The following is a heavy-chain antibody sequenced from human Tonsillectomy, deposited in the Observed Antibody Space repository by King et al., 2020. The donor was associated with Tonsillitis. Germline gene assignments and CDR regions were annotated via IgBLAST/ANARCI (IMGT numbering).Heavy chain of an antibody. CDR2: INNNGGKT. CDR1: GFTFNSYT. J-gene: IGHJ4*02. Sequence: VQLVESGENLVQPGGSLTLSCAASGFTFNSYTMHWVRQAPGKGLESVSAINNNGGKTYYAESVKGRFTISRDTSKNTRFLQMGSLRPEDMAVYYCAREGEPGTFDYWGQGTLVSVSS. D-gene: IGHD6-13*01. CDR3: AREGEPGTFDY. V-gene: IGHV3-64*02.